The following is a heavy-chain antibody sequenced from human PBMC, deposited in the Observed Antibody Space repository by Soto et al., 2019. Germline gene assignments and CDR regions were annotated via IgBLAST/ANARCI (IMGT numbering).Heavy chain of an antibody. Sequence: PGGSLRLSCAASGFTFSSYAMSWVRQAPGKGLEWVSAISGSGGSTYYADSVKGRFTISRDNSKNTLYLQMNSLRAEDTAMYYCARGDRSSFYRNFDSWGQGTLVTVSS. CDR2: ISGSGGST. V-gene: IGHV3-23*01. D-gene: IGHD3-22*01. CDR1: GFTFSSYA. J-gene: IGHJ4*02. CDR3: ARGDRSSFYRNFDS.